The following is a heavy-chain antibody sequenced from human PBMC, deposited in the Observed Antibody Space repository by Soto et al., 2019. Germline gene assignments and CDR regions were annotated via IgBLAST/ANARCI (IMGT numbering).Heavy chain of an antibody. Sequence: GGSLRLSSAASGFTFSSYGMHWVRQAPGKGLVWVSRIDSDGSSTSYADSVKGRFTISRDNAKNTLYLQMNSLRAEDTAVYYCARKTTVALFDYWGQGTLVTVSS. D-gene: IGHD4-17*01. J-gene: IGHJ4*02. CDR1: GFTFSSYG. CDR2: IDSDGSST. CDR3: ARKTTVALFDY. V-gene: IGHV3-74*01.